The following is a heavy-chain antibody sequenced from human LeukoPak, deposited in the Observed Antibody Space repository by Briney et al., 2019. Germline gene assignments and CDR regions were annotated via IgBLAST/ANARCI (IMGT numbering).Heavy chain of an antibody. Sequence: GGSLRLSCAASGITFTDHGLSWVRQAPGKGLEWVSSISVSGGVTLYADSVKGWFVISRDNSRSRVYLEMNRLRAEDTAVYYCAKGFDFWRGLYYFDHWGQGTLVTVSS. CDR3: AKGFDFWRGLYYFDH. J-gene: IGHJ4*02. V-gene: IGHV3-23*01. CDR2: ISVSGGVT. D-gene: IGHD3-3*01. CDR1: GITFTDHG.